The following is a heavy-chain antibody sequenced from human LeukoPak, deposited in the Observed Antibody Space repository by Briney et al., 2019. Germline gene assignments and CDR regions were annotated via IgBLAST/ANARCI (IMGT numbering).Heavy chain of an antibody. J-gene: IGHJ6*03. CDR2: IQYDGSNE. CDR1: GFTFSSYG. Sequence: AGGSLRLSCAASGFTFSSYGMHRVRQAPGKGLEWVAYIQYDGSNEQYAHSVKGRFRISRDSSKNILYLQMNSLRAEDTAVYYCAKDRCSNGIGCYYYYMDVWGKGTTVTISS. D-gene: IGHD2-8*01. CDR3: AKDRCSNGIGCYYYYMDV. V-gene: IGHV3-30*02.